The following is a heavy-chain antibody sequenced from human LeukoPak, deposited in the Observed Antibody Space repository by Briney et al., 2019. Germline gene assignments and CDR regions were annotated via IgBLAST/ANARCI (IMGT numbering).Heavy chain of an antibody. J-gene: IGHJ6*03. Sequence: GGSLRLSCAASGFTFSSYNMHWVRQAPGKGLEWVSYISSSSSTIYYTDSVKGRFTISRDTAKNSLYLQMNSLRAEDTAVYYCARYYYDSSGYYHTLYYYYMDVWGKGTTVTVSS. D-gene: IGHD3-22*01. CDR1: GFTFSSYN. V-gene: IGHV3-48*01. CDR2: ISSSSSTI. CDR3: ARYYYDSSGYYHTLYYYYMDV.